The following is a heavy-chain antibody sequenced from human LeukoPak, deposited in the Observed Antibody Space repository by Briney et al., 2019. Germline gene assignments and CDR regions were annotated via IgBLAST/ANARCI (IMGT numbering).Heavy chain of an antibody. D-gene: IGHD7-27*01. CDR1: GGSFSGYY. V-gene: IGHV4-34*01. J-gene: IGHJ4*02. CDR3: ARETLTIRPPPGDGQNEGSFDY. Sequence: PSETLSLTCAVYGGSFSGYYWSWIRQPPGKGLEWIGEINHSGSTNYNPSLKSRVTISVDTSKNQFSLELSSVAPADTAVYYCARETLTIRPPPGDGQNEGSFDYWGQGTLVTVSS. CDR2: INHSGST.